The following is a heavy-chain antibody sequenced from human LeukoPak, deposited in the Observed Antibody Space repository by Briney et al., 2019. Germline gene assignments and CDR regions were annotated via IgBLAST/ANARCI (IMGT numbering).Heavy chain of an antibody. V-gene: IGHV3-7*01. D-gene: IGHD5/OR15-5a*01. CDR1: GFTISSHW. J-gene: IGHJ6*02. CDR3: ASESSHYYGMDV. CDR2: IKHDGVEK. Sequence: GGSLRLSCAASGFTISSHWMNWVRQAPGKGLEWVANIKHDGVEKHYVDSVKGRFTISRDDAKNSLFLQMNSLRAEDTAVYYCASESSHYYGMDVWGQGTTVTVSS.